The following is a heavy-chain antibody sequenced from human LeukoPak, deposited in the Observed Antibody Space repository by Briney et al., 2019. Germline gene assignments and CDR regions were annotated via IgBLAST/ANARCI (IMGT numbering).Heavy chain of an antibody. CDR2: INHSGST. J-gene: IGHJ4*02. D-gene: IGHD6-13*01. Sequence: PSETLSLTCAVYGGSFSGYYWSWIRQPPGKGLEWIGEINHSGSTNCDPSLKSRVTISVDTSKNQFSLKLSSVTAADTAVYYCASLAAGDSFDYWGQGTLVTVSS. CDR3: ASLAAGDSFDY. CDR1: GGSFSGYY. V-gene: IGHV4-34*01.